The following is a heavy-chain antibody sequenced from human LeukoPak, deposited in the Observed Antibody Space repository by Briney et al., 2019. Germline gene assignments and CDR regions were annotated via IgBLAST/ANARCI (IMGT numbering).Heavy chain of an antibody. CDR3: ARGHIRYYFDY. Sequence: GGSLRLSCAASGFTFSSHGMNWVRQAPGKGLEWVSGISPNGVITYYADSVKGRFTISRDNSKNTLYLQMNSLRAEDTAVYYCARGHIRYYFDYWGQGTLVTVSS. CDR2: ISPNGVIT. J-gene: IGHJ4*02. D-gene: IGHD3-3*02. CDR1: GFTFSSHG. V-gene: IGHV3-23*01.